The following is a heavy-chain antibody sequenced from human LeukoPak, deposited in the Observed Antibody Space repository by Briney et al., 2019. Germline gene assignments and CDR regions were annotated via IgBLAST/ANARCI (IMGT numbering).Heavy chain of an antibody. Sequence: SETLSLTCVVYGGSFSGYYWSWIRQPPGKGLEWIGEINHSGSTNYNPSLKSRVTISVGTSKSQFSLKLNSMTAADTAVYYCARGAQTYYDKAPVDYWGQGTLVTVSS. CDR1: GGSFSGYY. V-gene: IGHV4-34*01. D-gene: IGHD3-22*01. CDR2: INHSGST. CDR3: ARGAQTYYDKAPVDY. J-gene: IGHJ4*02.